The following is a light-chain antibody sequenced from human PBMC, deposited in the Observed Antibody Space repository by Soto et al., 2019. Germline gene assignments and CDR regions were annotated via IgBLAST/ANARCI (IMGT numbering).Light chain of an antibody. V-gene: IGKV3-11*01. Sequence: EIVLTQSPATLSLSPGERATLSCRASQSVSSYLAWYQQKPGQAPRLLIYDASNRATGIPARFSGSGSGTDFTPTISSLEPEDFAVYYCHQRSNWPPTFGGGTKVEIK. CDR1: QSVSSY. CDR2: DAS. J-gene: IGKJ4*01. CDR3: HQRSNWPPT.